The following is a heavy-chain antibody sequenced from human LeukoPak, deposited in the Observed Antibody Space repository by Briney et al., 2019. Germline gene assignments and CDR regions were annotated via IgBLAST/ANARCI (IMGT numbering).Heavy chain of an antibody. CDR1: GFTFSSYA. J-gene: IGHJ4*02. CDR3: ARDRGDSSGYYYWFDY. Sequence: GGSLRLACAASGFTFSSYAMHWVRQAPGKGREWGAVISYDGSNKYSADSVKGRFTISRDNSKNTLYLQMNSLRAEDTAVYYCARDRGDSSGYYYWFDYWGQGTLVTVSS. D-gene: IGHD3-22*01. V-gene: IGHV3-30*04. CDR2: ISYDGSNK.